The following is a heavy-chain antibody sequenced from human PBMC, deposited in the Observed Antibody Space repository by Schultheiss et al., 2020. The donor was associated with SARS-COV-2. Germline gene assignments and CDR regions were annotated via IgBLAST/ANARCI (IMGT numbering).Heavy chain of an antibody. CDR1: GGSISSYY. J-gene: IGHJ3*02. V-gene: IGHV4-59*01. CDR3: ARREGAFDI. CDR2: IYYSGST. Sequence: SETLSVTCTVSGGSISSYYWSWIRQPPGKGLEWIGYIYYSGSTNYNPSLKSRVTISVDTSKNQFSLKLSSVTAADTAVYYCARREGAFDIWGQGTMVTVSS.